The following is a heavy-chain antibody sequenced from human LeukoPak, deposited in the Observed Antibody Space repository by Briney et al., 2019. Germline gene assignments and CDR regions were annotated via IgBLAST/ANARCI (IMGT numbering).Heavy chain of an antibody. D-gene: IGHD3-3*01. CDR1: GGSISSGDYY. Sequence: PSETLSLTCTVSGGSISSGDYYWSWIRQPPGKCLEWIGYIYYSGSTYYNPSLKSRVTISVDTSKNQFSLKLSSVTAADTAVYYCARSRFGVAKSGMDVWGKGTTVTVSS. J-gene: IGHJ6*04. V-gene: IGHV4-30-4*08. CDR2: IYYSGST. CDR3: ARSRFGVAKSGMDV.